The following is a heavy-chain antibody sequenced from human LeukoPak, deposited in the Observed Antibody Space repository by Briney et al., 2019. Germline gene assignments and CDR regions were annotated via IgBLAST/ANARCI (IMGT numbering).Heavy chain of an antibody. CDR3: AKGSRQPVSGWYGDY. D-gene: IGHD6-19*01. CDR2: IIPIVGIA. CDR1: GGTFSSYA. Sequence: ASVKVSCKASGGTFSSYAISWVRQAPGQGLEWMGRIIPIVGIANYAQKFQGRVTITADKSTSTAYMELSSLRSEDTAVYYCAKGSRQPVSGWYGDYWGQGTLVTVSS. J-gene: IGHJ4*02. V-gene: IGHV1-69*04.